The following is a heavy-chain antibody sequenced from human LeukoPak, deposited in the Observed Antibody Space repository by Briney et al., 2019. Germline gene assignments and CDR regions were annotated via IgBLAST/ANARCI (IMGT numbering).Heavy chain of an antibody. CDR2: INTNTGNP. V-gene: IGHV7-4-1*02. J-gene: IGHJ4*02. D-gene: IGHD6-6*01. CDR3: AREAPYSSSSPDFDY. Sequence: ASVKVSCKASGHTFTSYALNWVRQAPGQGLEWMGWINTNTGNPTYAQGFTGRFVFSLDTSVSTAYLQISSLKAEDTAVYYCAREAPYSSSSPDFDYWGQGTLVTVSS. CDR1: GHTFTSYA.